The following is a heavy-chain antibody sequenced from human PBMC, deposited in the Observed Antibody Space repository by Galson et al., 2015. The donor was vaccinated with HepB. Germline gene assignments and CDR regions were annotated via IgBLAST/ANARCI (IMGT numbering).Heavy chain of an antibody. CDR3: ARRGLRWCGSTTYFDN. CDR1: GFTVNDFY. D-gene: IGHD1-14*01. V-gene: IGHV3-11*01. CDR2: MSSSGNNI. Sequence: SLRLSCAASGFTVNDFYMNWVRQAPGKGLECVSNMSSSGNNIYYADSVKGRFTISRDNAKNSLYLQMNSLRAEDTAVYYCARRGLRWCGSTTYFDNWGQGTLVTVSS. J-gene: IGHJ4*02.